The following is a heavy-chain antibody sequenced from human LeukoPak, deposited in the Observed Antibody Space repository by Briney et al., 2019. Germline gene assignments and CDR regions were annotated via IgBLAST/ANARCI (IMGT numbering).Heavy chain of an antibody. J-gene: IGHJ4*02. Sequence: GGSLRLSCAASGFTFNNYGMRWVRQAPGKGLEWVAVIWYDGSNKYYADSVKGRFTISRDNSKNTLYLQMNSLRVEDTAVYYCARDQGNKYNWNYSFDYWGQGTLVTVSS. CDR2: IWYDGSNK. V-gene: IGHV3-33*01. CDR1: GFTFNNYG. CDR3: ARDQGNKYNWNYSFDY. D-gene: IGHD1-7*01.